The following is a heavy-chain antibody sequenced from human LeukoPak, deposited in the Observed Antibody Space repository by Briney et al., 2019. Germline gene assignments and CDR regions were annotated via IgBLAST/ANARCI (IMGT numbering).Heavy chain of an antibody. CDR2: ISNDGNGK. CDR3: ARDRSGFYSVDH. D-gene: IGHD5-12*01. V-gene: IGHV3-30-3*01. CDR1: GFTLSENN. Sequence: GMSLRLSCAASGFTLSENNVHWVRQAPGKGLEWVALISNDGNGKDYADSVKGRFTLSGDNSKTTVYLQMNSLRAEDTAVYYCARDRSGFYSVDHWGQGTLVIVSS. J-gene: IGHJ4*02.